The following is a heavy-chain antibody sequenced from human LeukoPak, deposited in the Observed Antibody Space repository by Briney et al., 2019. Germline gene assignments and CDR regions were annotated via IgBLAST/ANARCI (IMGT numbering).Heavy chain of an antibody. V-gene: IGHV4-4*02. Sequence: SETLSLTCTVSGGSIISTNWWSWVRQSPGKGLEWMGEIYHTGSTSYNPSLTNRVTLLIDKSKNQFYLRLRSVTAADTAVYYCARIRFGEHYWGQGTQVTVSS. CDR1: GGSIISTNW. CDR2: IYHTGST. J-gene: IGHJ4*02. D-gene: IGHD3-10*01. CDR3: ARIRFGEHY.